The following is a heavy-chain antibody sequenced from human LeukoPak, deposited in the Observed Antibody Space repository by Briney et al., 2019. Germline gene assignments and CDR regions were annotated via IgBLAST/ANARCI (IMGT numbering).Heavy chain of an antibody. CDR2: LDWDGDK. V-gene: IGHV2-70*20. CDR1: GFSLNTDAMS. CDR3: ARRLYGSGSSNAFDI. D-gene: IGHD3-10*01. Sequence: ESGPTLVHPPQPLTLTCTFSGFSLNTDAMSVSWVRQPPGKALEWLALLDWDGDKYYSASLKTRLTISTDTSKNQVVLTMTNMDPVDTATYYCARRLYGSGSSNAFDIWGQGTMVTVSS. J-gene: IGHJ3*02.